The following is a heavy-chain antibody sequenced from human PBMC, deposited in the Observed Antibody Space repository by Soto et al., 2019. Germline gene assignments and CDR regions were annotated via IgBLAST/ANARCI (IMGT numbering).Heavy chain of an antibody. CDR3: AKDEPSIIMNTFGGVIGSYDY. CDR2: ISGSGGST. CDR1: GFTFSSYA. V-gene: IGHV3-23*01. Sequence: GGSLRLSCAASGFTFSSYAMSWVRQAPGKGLEWVSAISGSGGSTYYADSVKGRFTISRDNSKNTLYLQMNSLRAEDTAVYYCAKDEPSIIMNTFGGVIGSYDYWGQGTLVTVSS. J-gene: IGHJ4*02. D-gene: IGHD3-16*02.